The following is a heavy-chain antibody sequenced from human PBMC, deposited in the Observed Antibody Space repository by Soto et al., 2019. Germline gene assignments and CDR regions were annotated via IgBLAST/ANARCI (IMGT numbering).Heavy chain of an antibody. CDR1: GYSFSNYW. Sequence: GESLKISCQGSGYSFSNYWIAWVRQMPGKGLEWVGIIYPGDSDTRYSPSLQGQVTISVDKSISTAYLQWSSLKASDTAMYYWARHGVEGCNRRGCYTSFYYYGMDVWGQGTTVTVSS. V-gene: IGHV5-51*01. D-gene: IGHD6-19*01. CDR3: ARHGVEGCNRRGCYTSFYYYGMDV. CDR2: IYPGDSDT. J-gene: IGHJ6*02.